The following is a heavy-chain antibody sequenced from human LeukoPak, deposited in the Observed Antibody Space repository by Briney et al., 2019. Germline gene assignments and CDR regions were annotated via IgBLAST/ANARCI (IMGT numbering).Heavy chain of an antibody. CDR1: GGTFRSSA. CDR3: ARVAYGDHDFWTKYWYFDL. J-gene: IGHJ2*01. D-gene: IGHD4-17*01. CDR2: IIPIFATP. V-gene: IGHV1-69*13. Sequence: GASVKVSCKASGGTFRSSAISWVRQAPGQGLEWLGGIIPIFATPNYAQRFQGRVTITGDESTNIAYMELSGLRSGDTAVYYCARVAYGDHDFWTKYWYFDLWGRGTLVTVSS.